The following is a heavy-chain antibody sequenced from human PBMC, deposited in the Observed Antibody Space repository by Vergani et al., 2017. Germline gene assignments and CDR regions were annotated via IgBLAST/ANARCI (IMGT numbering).Heavy chain of an antibody. V-gene: IGHV1-69*01. CDR2: IIPIFGTA. Sequence: QVQLVQSGAEVKKPGSSVKVSCKASGGTFSSYAISWVRQAPGQGLEWMGGIIPIFGTANYAQKFQGRVTITADESTSTAYMGLSSLRSEDTAVYYCASRDITIFGVVIIRGYYYGMDVWGQ. J-gene: IGHJ6*02. CDR3: ASRDITIFGVVIIRGYYYGMDV. CDR1: GGTFSSYA. D-gene: IGHD3-3*01.